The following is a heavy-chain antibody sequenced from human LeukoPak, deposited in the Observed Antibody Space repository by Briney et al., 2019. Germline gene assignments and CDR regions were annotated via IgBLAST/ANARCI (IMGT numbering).Heavy chain of an antibody. Sequence: ESLKISCKGSGYSSTSYWIGWVRQMPGKGLEWMGIIYPGDSDTRYSPSFQGQVTISADKSISTAYLQWSSLKASDTAMYYCARQENGCSSTSCYLGWFDPWGQGTLVTVSS. CDR1: GYSSTSYW. CDR2: IYPGDSDT. J-gene: IGHJ5*02. CDR3: ARQENGCSSTSCYLGWFDP. V-gene: IGHV5-51*01. D-gene: IGHD2-2*01.